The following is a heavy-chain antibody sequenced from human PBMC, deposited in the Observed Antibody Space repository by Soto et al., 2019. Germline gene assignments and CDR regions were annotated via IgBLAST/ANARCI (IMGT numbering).Heavy chain of an antibody. CDR1: GFTLRSYW. Sequence: GGSLRLSCAASGFTLRSYWMSWVRQAPGKGLEWLATIKTDASEKKYVDSVKGRFTVSRDNAKNSLYLQMDSLRAEDTAVYYCARASGYGWGSSVNHYLDCWGRGTLVPVSS. J-gene: IGHJ4*01. CDR2: IKTDASEK. CDR3: ARASGYGWGSSVNHYLDC. V-gene: IGHV3-7*01. D-gene: IGHD3-10*01.